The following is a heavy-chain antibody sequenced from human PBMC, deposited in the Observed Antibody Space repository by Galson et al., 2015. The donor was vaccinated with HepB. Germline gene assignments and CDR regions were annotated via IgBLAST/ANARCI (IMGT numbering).Heavy chain of an antibody. V-gene: IGHV3-7*03. Sequence: SLRLSCAASGFTFSSYWMSWVRQAPGKGLEWVANINKDGNDKYYVDSVEGRFTVSRDNAKNSLYLQMNSLRSEDTAVYYCARDGWSGNYFDGAFDMWGQGTVVTVSS. CDR2: INKDGNDK. J-gene: IGHJ3*02. CDR3: ARDGWSGNYFDGAFDM. D-gene: IGHD1-26*01. CDR1: GFTFSSYW.